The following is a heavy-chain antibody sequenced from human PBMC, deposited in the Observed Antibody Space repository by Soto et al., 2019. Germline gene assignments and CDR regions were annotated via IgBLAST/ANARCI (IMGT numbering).Heavy chain of an antibody. J-gene: IGHJ1*01. D-gene: IGHD3-16*01. CDR3: ARSNTSSLYPPEYFQN. CDR1: GGTFSHYT. V-gene: IGHV1-69*01. Sequence: QVQLVQSGAEVKKPGSSVKVSCKASGGTFSHYTINWVRQAPGQGLEWMGGLIPVFGTENYAQKCQGRVTITADQSSTTAYMELSSLTSEDTAVYYCARSNTSSLYPPEYFQNWGQGALVTVSS. CDR2: LIPVFGTE.